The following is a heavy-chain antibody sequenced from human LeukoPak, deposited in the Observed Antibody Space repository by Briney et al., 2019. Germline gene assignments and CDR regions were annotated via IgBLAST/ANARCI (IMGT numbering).Heavy chain of an antibody. V-gene: IGHV4-59*01. Sequence: SETLSLTCTVSGGSISSYYWSWIRQPPGKGLEWIWYIYYSGSTNYNPSLKSRVTIPVDTSKNQFSLKLSSVTAADTAVYYCARDGVEAIFGGEVLHFDYGVDVWGQGTTVTVSS. J-gene: IGHJ6*02. CDR1: GGSISSYY. CDR2: IYYSGST. CDR3: ARDGVEAIFGGEVLHFDYGVDV. D-gene: IGHD3-3*01.